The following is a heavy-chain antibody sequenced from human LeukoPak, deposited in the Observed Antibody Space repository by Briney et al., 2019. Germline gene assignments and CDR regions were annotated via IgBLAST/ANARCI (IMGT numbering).Heavy chain of an antibody. Sequence: GGSLRLSCAASGFTFSRYSMNWVRQAPGKGPQWVSYISSSSSAVYYADSVRGRFTISRDNAKNSLYLQMNSLRDEDTAVYYCARDGEMATNPYYFDYWGQGPLVTVSS. CDR3: ARDGEMATNPYYFDY. CDR1: GFTFSRYS. V-gene: IGHV3-48*02. CDR2: ISSSSSAV. D-gene: IGHD5-24*01. J-gene: IGHJ4*02.